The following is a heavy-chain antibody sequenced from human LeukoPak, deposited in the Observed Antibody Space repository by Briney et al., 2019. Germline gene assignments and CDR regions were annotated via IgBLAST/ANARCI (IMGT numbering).Heavy chain of an antibody. Sequence: ASVKVSCKASGYTFTGYYMHWVRQAPGQGLEWMGWINPNSGGTNYAQKFQGRITMTRDTSINTAYMELSRLGSDDTAVYYCAKDPENFWSGSPYYYYGMDVWGQGTTVTVSS. D-gene: IGHD3-3*01. J-gene: IGHJ6*02. CDR3: AKDPENFWSGSPYYYYGMDV. CDR1: GYTFTGYY. CDR2: INPNSGGT. V-gene: IGHV1-2*02.